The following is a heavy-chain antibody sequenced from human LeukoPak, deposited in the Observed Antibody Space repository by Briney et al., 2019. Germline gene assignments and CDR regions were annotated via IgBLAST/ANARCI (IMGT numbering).Heavy chain of an antibody. D-gene: IGHD2-15*01. CDR1: GFTFDDYA. CDR3: ASGGGYGDNDY. J-gene: IGHJ4*02. V-gene: IGHV3-23*01. Sequence: GGSLRLSCAASGFTFDDYAMHWVRQAPGKGLEWVSDISASGDNTYYADSAKGRFTISRDNSKSTLYMQMNSLRAEDTAVYYCASGGGYGDNDYWGQGTLVTVSS. CDR2: ISASGDNT.